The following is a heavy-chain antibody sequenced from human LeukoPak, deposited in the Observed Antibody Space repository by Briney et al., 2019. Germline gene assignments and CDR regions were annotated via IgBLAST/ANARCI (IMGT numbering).Heavy chain of an antibody. CDR1: GYTFTGYY. CDR2: INPESGDT. Sequence: GSVKVSCKASGYTFTGYYMNWVRQAPGQGLEWRGWINPESGDTNYAQKCRGRATRPRDTAITPAYMERGLLTSGDAAVYYCARGHYYGSPKVVAAWGQGTLVSISS. J-gene: IGHJ5*02. CDR3: ARGHYYGSPKVVAA. D-gene: IGHD3-10*01. V-gene: IGHV1-2*02.